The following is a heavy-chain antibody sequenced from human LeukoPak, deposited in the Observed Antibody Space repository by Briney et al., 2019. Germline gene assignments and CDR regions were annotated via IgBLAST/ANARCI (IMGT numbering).Heavy chain of an antibody. CDR3: ARAYTNGDYLDY. CDR2: ISDSSRHI. D-gene: IGHD4-17*01. Sequence: PGGSLRLSCAASGFTFSRYSVNWVRQAPGKGLEWASCISDSSRHIYYADSVKGRFTISRDNAKSSASLQMNSLRVDDTAVYYCARAYTNGDYLDYWGQGTLVTVSS. V-gene: IGHV3-21*01. J-gene: IGHJ4*02. CDR1: GFTFSRYS.